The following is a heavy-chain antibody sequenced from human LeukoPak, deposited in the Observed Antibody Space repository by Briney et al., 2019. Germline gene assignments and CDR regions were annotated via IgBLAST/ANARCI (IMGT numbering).Heavy chain of an antibody. Sequence: GRSLRLSCAASGFTFSDYYMSWIRQAPGKGLEWVSYISSSGSTIYYADSVKGRFTISRDNAKNSLYLQMNSLRAEDTAVYYCARSVTTYYYYYMDVWGKGTTVTVSS. CDR1: GFTFSDYY. CDR3: ARSVTTYYYYYMDV. V-gene: IGHV3-11*04. J-gene: IGHJ6*03. CDR2: ISSSGSTI. D-gene: IGHD4-11*01.